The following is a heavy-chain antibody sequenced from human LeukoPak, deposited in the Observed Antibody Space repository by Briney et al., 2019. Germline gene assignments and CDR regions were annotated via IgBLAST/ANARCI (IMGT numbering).Heavy chain of an antibody. CDR2: IKSDGST. D-gene: IGHD3-22*01. V-gene: IGHV3-74*01. CDR1: GFPFSTYW. Sequence: GGPLTLFCAACGFPFSTYWMHWLRHAPGRGVVWVSRIKSDGSTNYADSVKGRFTISRDNAKNTVSLQMNSLRPEDTGVYYCARAPSEIGGYYPEYFRHWGQGTLVTVSS. CDR3: ARAPSEIGGYYPEYFRH. J-gene: IGHJ1*01.